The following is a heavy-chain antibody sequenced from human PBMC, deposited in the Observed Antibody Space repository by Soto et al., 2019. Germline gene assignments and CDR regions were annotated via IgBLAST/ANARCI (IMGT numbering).Heavy chain of an antibody. CDR2: IYYSGST. J-gene: IGHJ4*02. V-gene: IGHV4-31*03. CDR3: ARDRRYYDSSSYYFYFDY. D-gene: IGHD3-22*01. Sequence: NPSETLSLTCTVSGGSISSGGYYWSWIRQHPGKGLEWIGYIYYSGSTYYNPSLKSRVTISVDTSKNQFSLKLSSVTAADTAVYYCARDRRYYDSSSYYFYFDYWGQGTLVTVSS. CDR1: GGSISSGGYY.